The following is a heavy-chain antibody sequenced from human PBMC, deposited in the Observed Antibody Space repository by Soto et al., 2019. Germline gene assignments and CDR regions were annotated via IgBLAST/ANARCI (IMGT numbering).Heavy chain of an antibody. J-gene: IGHJ4*02. Sequence: EVQLVESGGGLVKPGGSLRLSCAASGFTFSSYSMNWVRQAPGKGLEWVSSISSSGSSISYEDSLKGRFTISRDNAKNSLYLQMSSLRAEDTAVYYCARGWGSNRNFDYWRQGTLVTVS. CDR3: ARGWGSNRNFDY. V-gene: IGHV3-21*01. CDR2: ISSSGSSI. CDR1: GFTFSSYS. D-gene: IGHD3-16*01.